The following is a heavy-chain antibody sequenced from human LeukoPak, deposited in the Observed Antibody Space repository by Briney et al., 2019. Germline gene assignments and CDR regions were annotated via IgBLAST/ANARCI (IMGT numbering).Heavy chain of an antibody. CDR3: ARTTTMITPFDY. D-gene: IGHD4-17*01. J-gene: IGHJ4*02. CDR1: GFTFSSFW. Sequence: PGGSLRLSCATSGFTFSSFWMSWVRQAPGKGLEWVANIKQDGSEQFYVDSVKGRFTISRDNAEGSLYLQMNSLRAEDTAVYYCARTTTMITPFDYWGQGTLVTVSS. V-gene: IGHV3-7*01. CDR2: IKQDGSEQ.